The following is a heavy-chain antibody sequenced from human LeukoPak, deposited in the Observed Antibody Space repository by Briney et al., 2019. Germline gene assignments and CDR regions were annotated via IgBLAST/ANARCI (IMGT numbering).Heavy chain of an antibody. CDR2: MYSRGDT. D-gene: IGHD2-2*01. Sequence: PGGSLRLSCVASGFPVSDNYMSWVRQAPAKGLEWVSVMYSRGDTYYTNSVKGRFTLSRDISKDTLYLEMDGLRNEDTAMYYCARDAPQVPAAGVLASWGRGTLVIVSS. CDR3: ARDAPQVPAAGVLAS. V-gene: IGHV3-53*01. CDR1: GFPVSDNY. J-gene: IGHJ5*02.